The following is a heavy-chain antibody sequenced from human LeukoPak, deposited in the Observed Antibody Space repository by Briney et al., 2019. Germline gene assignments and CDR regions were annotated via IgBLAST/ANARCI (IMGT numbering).Heavy chain of an antibody. CDR3: ARTDGYSSSRQTNKDNWFDP. CDR2: VSAYNGNT. CDR1: GYTYTSYG. V-gene: IGHV1-18*01. J-gene: IGHJ5*02. D-gene: IGHD6-13*01. Sequence: GTSVKVSLNASGYTYTSYGISWVRQAPGQGLEWMGWVSAYNGNTNYTQKLQGRVTMTTDTSTSTAYMEMRSLRSDETAVYYCARTDGYSSSRQTNKDNWFDPWGQGTLVTVSS.